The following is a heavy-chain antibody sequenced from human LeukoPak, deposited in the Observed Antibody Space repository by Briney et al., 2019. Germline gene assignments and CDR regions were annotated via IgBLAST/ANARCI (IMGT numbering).Heavy chain of an antibody. D-gene: IGHD2-21*02. J-gene: IGHJ4*02. CDR3: TTSLAYCVGDCYPTR. CDR2: IKSKSVGGTT. V-gene: IGHV3-15*01. CDR1: GFTFSNAW. Sequence: PGGSLRLSCAASGFTFSNAWMSWVRQAPGKGLEWVGRIKSKSVGGTTDYAVPVKGRFTISRDDSKNTVYLQMDSLKTEDTAVYYCTTSLAYCVGDCYPTRWGQGNLVIVSS.